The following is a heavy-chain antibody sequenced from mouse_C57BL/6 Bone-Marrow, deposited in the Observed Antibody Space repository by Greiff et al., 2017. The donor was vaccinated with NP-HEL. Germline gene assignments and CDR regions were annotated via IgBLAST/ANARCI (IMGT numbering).Heavy chain of an antibody. CDR3: AREGWDPWFAY. D-gene: IGHD3-3*01. J-gene: IGHJ3*01. CDR2: IYPGDGDT. V-gene: IGHV1-80*01. CDR1: GYAFSSYW. Sequence: QVQLQQSGAELVKPGASVKISCKASGYAFSSYWMNWVKQRPGKGLEWIGQIYPGDGDTNYNGKFKGKATLTADKSSSTAYMQLSSLNSEDSAVYFCAREGWDPWFAYWGQGTLVTVSA.